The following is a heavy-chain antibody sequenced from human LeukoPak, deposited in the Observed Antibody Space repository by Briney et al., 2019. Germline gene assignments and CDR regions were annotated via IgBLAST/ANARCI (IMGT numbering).Heavy chain of an antibody. J-gene: IGHJ6*02. Sequence: ASVKVSCKASGYTFTSYGISWVRQAPGQGLEWMGWISAYNGNTNYAQKLQGRVTMTTDTSTSTAYMELRSLRSDDTAVYYCARSGVLWFGELLLRDYGMDVWGQGTTVTVSS. CDR3: ARSGVLWFGELLLRDYGMDV. CDR2: ISAYNGNT. V-gene: IGHV1-18*01. CDR1: GYTFTSYG. D-gene: IGHD3-10*01.